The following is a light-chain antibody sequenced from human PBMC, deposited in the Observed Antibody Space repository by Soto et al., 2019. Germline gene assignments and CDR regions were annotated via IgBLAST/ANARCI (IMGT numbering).Light chain of an antibody. CDR3: AAWDGSLRAWV. Sequence: QSVLTQPPSASGTPGQRVTISCSGSSSNIGNNYVYWYQHLPGTAPKLLIYRNDQRPSGVPDRFSGSTSGTSASLAISGLRSEDEADYFCAAWDGSLRAWVFGGGTKLTVL. CDR1: SSNIGNNY. V-gene: IGLV1-47*01. CDR2: RND. J-gene: IGLJ3*02.